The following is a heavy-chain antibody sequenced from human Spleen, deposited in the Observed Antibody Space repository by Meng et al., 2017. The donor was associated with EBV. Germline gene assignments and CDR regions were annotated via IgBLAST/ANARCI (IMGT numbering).Heavy chain of an antibody. Sequence: HVHLLDHCPWLVNPTPTLSCTCAVTVGLSSSDGYYWSWIRQPPGKGLEWIGYIYYSGSTYYNPSLKSRVTISVDTSKNQFSLKLSSVTAADTAVYYCARARRNGYYFDYWGQGTLVTVSS. CDR3: ARARRNGYYFDY. V-gene: IGHV4-30-4*01. J-gene: IGHJ4*02. D-gene: IGHD2-8*01. CDR2: IYYSGST. CDR1: VGLSSSDGYY.